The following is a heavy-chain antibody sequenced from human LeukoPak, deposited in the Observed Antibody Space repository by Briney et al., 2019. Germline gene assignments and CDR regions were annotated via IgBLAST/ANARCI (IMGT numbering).Heavy chain of an antibody. V-gene: IGHV3-33*06. CDR3: AKDKEYQLLPDWFDP. D-gene: IGHD2-2*01. CDR2: IWYDGSNT. J-gene: IGHJ5*02. CDR1: GFTFNSYG. Sequence: GRSLRLSCAASGFTFNSYGMHWVRQAPGKGLEWVAVIWYDGSNTYYADSVKGRFTISRDDSKNTLYLQMNSLRAEDTAVYYCAKDKEYQLLPDWFDPWGQGTLVTVSS.